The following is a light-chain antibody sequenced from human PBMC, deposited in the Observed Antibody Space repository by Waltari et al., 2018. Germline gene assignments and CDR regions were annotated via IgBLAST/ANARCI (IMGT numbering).Light chain of an antibody. CDR2: EVS. V-gene: IGLV2-8*01. Sequence: QSALTQPPSASGSPGQSVTISCTGTSSDVGNYNYVSWYQQHPGKAPKLIIFEVSKRPSGVPDRFSGSKSGNAASLTVSGLQVDDEADYYCSAYAGSISVFGTGTRVTVL. CDR1: SSDVGNYNY. J-gene: IGLJ1*01. CDR3: SAYAGSISV.